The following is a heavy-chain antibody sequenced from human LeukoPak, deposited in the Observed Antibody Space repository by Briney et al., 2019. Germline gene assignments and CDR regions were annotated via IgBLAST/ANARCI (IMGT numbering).Heavy chain of an antibody. D-gene: IGHD3-22*01. V-gene: IGHV1-69*13. CDR1: GDTFSSYA. CDR2: IIPIFGTA. Sequence: ASVKVSCKASGDTFSSYAISWVRQAPGQGLEWMGGIIPIFGTANYAQKFQGRVTITADESTSTAYMELSSLRSEDTAVYYCARLYDSGGYYMKNWGQGTLVTVSS. J-gene: IGHJ4*02. CDR3: ARLYDSGGYYMKN.